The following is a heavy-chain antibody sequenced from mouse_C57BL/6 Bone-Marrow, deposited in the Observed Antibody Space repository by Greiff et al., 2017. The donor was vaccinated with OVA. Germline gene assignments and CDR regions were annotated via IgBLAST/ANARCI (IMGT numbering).Heavy chain of an antibody. CDR3: ARDTYYGSWAWFAY. D-gene: IGHD1-1*01. Sequence: QVQLQQSGAELVRPGTSVKVSCKASGYAFTNYLIEWVKQRPGQGLEWIGVINPGSGGTNYNEKFKGKATLTADKSSSTAYMQLSSLTSEDSAVYFCARDTYYGSWAWFAYWGQGTLVTVSA. J-gene: IGHJ3*01. CDR1: GYAFTNYL. CDR2: INPGSGGT. V-gene: IGHV1-54*01.